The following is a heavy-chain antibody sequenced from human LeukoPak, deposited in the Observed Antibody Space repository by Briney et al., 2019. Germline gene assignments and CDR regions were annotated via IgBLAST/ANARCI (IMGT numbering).Heavy chain of an antibody. CDR3: ARETMVWGVIISTDFDY. J-gene: IGHJ4*02. Sequence: PGGSLRLSCAASGFTLSSYWMSWVRQAPGKGLEWVANIKQDGSEKYCVDSVKGRFTISRDNAKNSLYLQMNSLRAEDTAVYYCARETMVWGVIISTDFDYWGQGTLVTVSS. D-gene: IGHD3-10*01. CDR2: IKQDGSEK. CDR1: GFTLSSYW. V-gene: IGHV3-7*01.